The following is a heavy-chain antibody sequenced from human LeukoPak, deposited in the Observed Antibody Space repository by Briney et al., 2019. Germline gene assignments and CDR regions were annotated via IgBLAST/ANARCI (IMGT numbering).Heavy chain of an antibody. D-gene: IGHD5-24*01. Sequence: GGSLRLSCAASGFTFSSYVMSWVRQAPGKGLEWVSSISNSGGSTYYADSVKGRFTISRDNSKNALYLQMNSLRAEDAAVYYCAKGLERCLQLLDYWGQGTLVTVSS. J-gene: IGHJ4*02. V-gene: IGHV3-23*01. CDR1: GFTFSSYV. CDR3: AKGLERCLQLLDY. CDR2: ISNSGGST.